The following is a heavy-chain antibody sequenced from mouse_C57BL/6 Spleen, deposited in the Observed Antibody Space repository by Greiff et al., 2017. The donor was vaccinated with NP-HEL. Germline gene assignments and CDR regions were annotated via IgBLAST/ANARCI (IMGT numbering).Heavy chain of an antibody. CDR2: IYPGSGNT. CDR3: ARSGTDAMDY. CDR1: GYTFTDYY. J-gene: IGHJ4*01. D-gene: IGHD4-1*01. Sequence: VQVVESGAELVRPGASVKLSCKASGYTFTDYYINWVKQRPGQGLEWIARIYPGSGNTYYNEKFKGKATLTAEKSSSTAYMQLSSLTSEDSAVYFCARSGTDAMDYWGQGTSVTVSS. V-gene: IGHV1-76*01.